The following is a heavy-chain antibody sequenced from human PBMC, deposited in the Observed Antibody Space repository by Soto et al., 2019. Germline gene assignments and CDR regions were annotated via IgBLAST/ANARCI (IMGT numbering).Heavy chain of an antibody. CDR1: GFTFSSYA. D-gene: IGHD6-19*01. Sequence: GGSLRLSCAASGFTFSSYAMSWVRQAPGKGLEWVSAISGSGGSTYYADSVKGRFTISRDNSKNTLYLQMNSLRAEDTAVYYCASRFSGWYRSLMDVWGQGTTVTVSS. J-gene: IGHJ6*02. CDR2: ISGSGGST. CDR3: ASRFSGWYRSLMDV. V-gene: IGHV3-23*01.